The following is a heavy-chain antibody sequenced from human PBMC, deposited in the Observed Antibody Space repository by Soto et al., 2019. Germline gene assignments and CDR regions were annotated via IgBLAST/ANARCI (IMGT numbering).Heavy chain of an antibody. CDR3: VRGQNVYYYGSGSYYY. J-gene: IGHJ4*02. V-gene: IGHV4-34*01. CDR2: INHSGST. CDR1: GGSFSGYY. D-gene: IGHD3-10*01. Sequence: SETLSLTCAVYGGSFSGYYWSWIRQPPGKGLEWIGEINHSGSTNYNPSLKSRVTISVDTAKNQFSLKLSSVTAADTAVYYCVRGQNVYYYGSGSYYYWGQGTLVTVSS.